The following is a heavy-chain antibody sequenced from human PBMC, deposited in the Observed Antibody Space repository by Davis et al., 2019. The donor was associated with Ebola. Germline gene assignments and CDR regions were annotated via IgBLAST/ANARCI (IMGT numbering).Heavy chain of an antibody. CDR3: ARGGGYSGYDKLDY. Sequence: ASVKVSCKASGYTFTSYYMHWVRQAPGQGLEWMGRIIPILGIANYAQKFQGRVTMTRDTSISTAYMELSSLRSEDTAVYYCARGGGYSGYDKLDYWGQGTLVTVSS. CDR1: GYTFTSYY. CDR2: IIPILGIA. D-gene: IGHD5-12*01. V-gene: IGHV1-2*02. J-gene: IGHJ4*02.